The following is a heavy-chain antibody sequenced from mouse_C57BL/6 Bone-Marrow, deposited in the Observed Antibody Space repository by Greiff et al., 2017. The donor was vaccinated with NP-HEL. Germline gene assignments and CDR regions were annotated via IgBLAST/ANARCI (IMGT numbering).Heavy chain of an antibody. J-gene: IGHJ3*01. CDR3: AIRAY. Sequence: QVQLKQPGAELVKPGASVKLSCKASGYTFTSYWMQWVKQRPGQGLEWIGEIDPSDSYTNYNQKFKGKATLTVDTSSSTAYMQLSSLTSEDSAVYYCAIRAYWGQGTLVTVSA. V-gene: IGHV1-50*01. CDR1: GYTFTSYW. CDR2: IDPSDSYT.